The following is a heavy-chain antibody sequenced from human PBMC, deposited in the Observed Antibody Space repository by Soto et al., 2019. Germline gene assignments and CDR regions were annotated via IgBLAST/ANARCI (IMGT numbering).Heavy chain of an antibody. CDR3: ARDWGTGCYQIGS. Sequence: PPEPLSLTCAVSGYSISTGFNWAWIRQPPGKGLEWIWSIYHSGSTYYNLSLKSRVTISSDASKNQISLKLSSVTAADTALYYCARDWGTGCYQIGSWGQGTLVT. CDR2: IYHSGST. J-gene: IGHJ4*02. CDR1: GYSISTGFN. V-gene: IGHV4-38-2*02. D-gene: IGHD6-19*01.